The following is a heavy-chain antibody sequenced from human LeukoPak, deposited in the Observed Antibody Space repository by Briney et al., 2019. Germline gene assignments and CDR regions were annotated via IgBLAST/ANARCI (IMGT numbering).Heavy chain of an antibody. CDR1: GYTFTGYY. Sequence: ASVKVSCKASGYTFTGYYMHWVRQAPGQGLEWMGWINPNSGGTNYAQEFQGRVTMTRDTSISTAYMELSRLRSDDTAVYYCARGVVVVVAATQGLSDYWGQGTLVTVSS. V-gene: IGHV1-2*02. CDR2: INPNSGGT. CDR3: ARGVVVVVAATQGLSDY. J-gene: IGHJ4*02. D-gene: IGHD2-15*01.